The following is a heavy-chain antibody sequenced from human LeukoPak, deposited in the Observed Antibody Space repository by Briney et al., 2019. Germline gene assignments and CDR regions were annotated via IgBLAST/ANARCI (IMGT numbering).Heavy chain of an antibody. D-gene: IGHD3-3*01. CDR2: ISYDGSNK. V-gene: IGHV3-30*03. CDR3: ARDSVDFWSGYDHMDV. Sequence: PGGSLRLSCAASGFTFSSYGMHWVRQAPGKGLEWVAVISYDGSNKYYADSVKGRFTISRDNSKNTLYLQMNSLRAEDTAVYYCARDSVDFWSGYDHMDVWGKGTTVTVSS. CDR1: GFTFSSYG. J-gene: IGHJ6*03.